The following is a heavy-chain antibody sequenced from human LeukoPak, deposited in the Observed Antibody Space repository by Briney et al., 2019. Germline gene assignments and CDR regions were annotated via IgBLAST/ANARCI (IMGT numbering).Heavy chain of an antibody. CDR3: GRMFGGNYYGYYFDY. Sequence: PGGSLRLSCAASGFTVNNYYMTWVRQAPGKGLECVSILYSGGTTYYADSVGGRFTISTDNSKNTVNLQMNSLRAEDTAIYYCGRMFGGNYYGYYFDYWGQGSMVTVSS. D-gene: IGHD1-26*01. CDR1: GFTVNNYY. CDR2: LYSGGTT. V-gene: IGHV3-53*01. J-gene: IGHJ4*02.